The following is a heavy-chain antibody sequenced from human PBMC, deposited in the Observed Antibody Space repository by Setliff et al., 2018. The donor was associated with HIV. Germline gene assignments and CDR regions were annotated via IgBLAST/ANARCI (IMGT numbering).Heavy chain of an antibody. D-gene: IGHD3-9*01. J-gene: IGHJ4*02. CDR1: GYNFNTYY. CDR3: ARGDTELRYFDWPRAGVDF. Sequence: ASVKVSCKASGYNFNTYYIHSIRQAPGQGLEWMGIINPSVDSRTYAQKFQGRVTMTRDTSTSTVYMELSGLRSGDTAVYYCARGDTELRYFDWPRAGVDFWGQGTLVTVSS. V-gene: IGHV1-46*02. CDR2: INPSVDSR.